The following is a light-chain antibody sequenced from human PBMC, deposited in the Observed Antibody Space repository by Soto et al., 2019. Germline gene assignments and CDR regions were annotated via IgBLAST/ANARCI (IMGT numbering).Light chain of an antibody. CDR1: QDISNY. V-gene: IGKV1-33*01. J-gene: IGKJ4*01. CDR2: DAS. CDR3: QQYDNLPIT. Sequence: DRQMTQSPSSLSASVGDRVTITCQASQDISNYLNWYQQKPGKAPKLLIYDASNLETGVPSRFSGSGSGTDFTFTISSLQPEDIATYYCQQYDNLPITFGGGTKVEIK.